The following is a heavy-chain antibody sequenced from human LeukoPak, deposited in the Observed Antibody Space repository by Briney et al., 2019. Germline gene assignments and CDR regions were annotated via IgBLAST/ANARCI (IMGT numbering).Heavy chain of an antibody. D-gene: IGHD2-21*01. CDR2: ISSSSSYI. V-gene: IGHV3-21*01. CDR1: GFTFSSYS. CDR3: ARGGASKTFDI. Sequence: GGSLRLSCAASGFTFSSYSMNWVRQAPGKGLEWVSSISSSSSYIYYADSLKGRFTISRDNAKNSLFLQMNSLRAEDTAVYYCARGGASKTFDIWGQGTMVTVSS. J-gene: IGHJ3*02.